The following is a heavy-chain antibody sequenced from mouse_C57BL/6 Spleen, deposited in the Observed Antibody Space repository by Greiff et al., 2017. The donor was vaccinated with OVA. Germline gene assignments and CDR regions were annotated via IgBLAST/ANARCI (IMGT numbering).Heavy chain of an antibody. Sequence: VQLQQSGPELVKPGASVQISCKASGYAFSSSWMNWVTQRPGKGLEWIGRISPGDGDPNYNGPFTGTAPLTADKSSSTAYMQLSGLTSEDSAVYFCARDGDHYWGQGTTLTVSS. D-gene: IGHD3-3*01. J-gene: IGHJ2*01. CDR2: ISPGDGDP. CDR1: GYAFSSSW. CDR3: ARDGDHY. V-gene: IGHV1-82*01.